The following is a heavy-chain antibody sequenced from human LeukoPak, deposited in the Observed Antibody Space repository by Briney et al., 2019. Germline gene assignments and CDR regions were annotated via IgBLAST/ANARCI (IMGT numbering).Heavy chain of an antibody. V-gene: IGHV3-23*01. CDR2: ISGSDGDT. D-gene: IGHD1-26*01. Sequence: GGTLRLSCGASGFTFSSYGMNWVRQAPGKGLEWVSGISGSDGDTYSADSVKGRFTISRDNSKNTLYLQMNSLRAEDTAVYYCVTEVSGSFPTWGQGTLVTVSS. CDR3: VTEVSGSFPT. J-gene: IGHJ4*02. CDR1: GFTFSSYG.